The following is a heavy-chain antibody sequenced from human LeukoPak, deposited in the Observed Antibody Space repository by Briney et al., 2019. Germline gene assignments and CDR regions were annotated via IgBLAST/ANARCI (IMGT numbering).Heavy chain of an antibody. Sequence: ASVKVSCKASGYTFTSYGISWVRQAPGQGLEWMGWISAYNGNTNYAQKLQGRVTMTTDTSTSTAYMELRSLRSDDTAVYYCARLPHTSYYYYYMDVWGKGTTVTVPS. J-gene: IGHJ6*03. V-gene: IGHV1-18*01. CDR2: ISAYNGNT. CDR1: GYTFTSYG. CDR3: ARLPHTSYYYYYMDV.